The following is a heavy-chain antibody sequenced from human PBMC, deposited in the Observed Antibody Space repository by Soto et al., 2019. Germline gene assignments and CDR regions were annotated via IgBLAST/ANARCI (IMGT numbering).Heavy chain of an antibody. Sequence: QVQLVQSGAEVKKPGSSVKVSCKASGGTFSSYAISWVRQAPGQGLEWMGGIIPIFGTANYAQKFQGRVTITADKSTSTDYMEMSSLRSEDTAVYYCAIPKNSSSPYYYYGMDVWGQGTTVTVSS. V-gene: IGHV1-69*06. CDR3: AIPKNSSSPYYYYGMDV. CDR1: GGTFSSYA. CDR2: IIPIFGTA. D-gene: IGHD6-6*01. J-gene: IGHJ6*02.